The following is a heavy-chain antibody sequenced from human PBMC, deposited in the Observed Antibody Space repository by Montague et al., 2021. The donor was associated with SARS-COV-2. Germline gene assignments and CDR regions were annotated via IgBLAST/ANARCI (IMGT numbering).Heavy chain of an antibody. V-gene: IGHV4-39*01. Sequence: SETLPLTCTVTGGPIGGSSDYWGWIRQSPGKGLEWIASVDYSGNTYYSPSLKSRLTISVDTSKNQFSLKLNSVTAADTALYYCARREYSYGWGDWGQGTLVTVSS. CDR2: VDYSGNT. D-gene: IGHD5-18*01. J-gene: IGHJ4*02. CDR1: GGPIGGSSDY. CDR3: ARREYSYGWGD.